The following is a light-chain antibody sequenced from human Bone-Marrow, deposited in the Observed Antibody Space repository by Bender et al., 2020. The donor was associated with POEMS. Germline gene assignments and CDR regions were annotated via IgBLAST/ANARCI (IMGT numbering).Light chain of an antibody. CDR1: SSNIGAGYD. Sequence: QSVLTQPPSVSGAPGQRVTISCTGSSSNIGAGYDVHWYQQFPGTAPKLVIYDNNNRPSGVPDRFSGSKSGTSASLAITGLQAEDEADYYCQSYDSSLSGAVFGGGTQVTVL. CDR3: QSYDSSLSGAV. V-gene: IGLV1-40*01. CDR2: DNN. J-gene: IGLJ7*01.